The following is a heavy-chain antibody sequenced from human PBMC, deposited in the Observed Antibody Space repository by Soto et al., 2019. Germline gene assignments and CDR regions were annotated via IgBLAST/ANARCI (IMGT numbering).Heavy chain of an antibody. CDR2: IYYSGST. CDR3: VDVFTGSTFGY. CDR1: GGSISSSSYY. Sequence: PSETLSLTCTVSGGSISSSSYYWGWIRQPPGKGLEWIGSIYYSGSTYYNPSLKSRVTISVDTSKNQFSLKLSSVTAADTAVYYCVDVFTGSTFGYWGQGTLVTVSS. J-gene: IGHJ4*02. V-gene: IGHV4-39*01. D-gene: IGHD3-9*01.